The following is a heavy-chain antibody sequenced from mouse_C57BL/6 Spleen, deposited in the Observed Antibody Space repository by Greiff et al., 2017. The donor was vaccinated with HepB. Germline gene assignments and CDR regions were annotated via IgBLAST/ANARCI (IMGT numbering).Heavy chain of an antibody. V-gene: IGHV1-80*01. CDR2: IYPGDGDT. Sequence: QVHVKQSGAELVKPGASVKISCKTSGYAFSSYWMNWVKQRPGKGLEWIGQIYPGDGDTNYNGKFKGKATLTADKSSSTAYMQLSSLTSEDSAVYFCARATGTLFDDWGQGTTLTVSS. CDR1: GYAFSSYW. D-gene: IGHD4-1*02. J-gene: IGHJ2*01. CDR3: ARATGTLFDD.